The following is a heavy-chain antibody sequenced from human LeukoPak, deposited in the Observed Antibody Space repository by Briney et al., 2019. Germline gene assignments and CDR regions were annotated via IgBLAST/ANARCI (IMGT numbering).Heavy chain of an antibody. J-gene: IGHJ4*02. CDR2: INSDGSTT. V-gene: IGHV3-74*01. Sequence: PGGSLRLSCAASGFTFDDYAMHWVRQAPGKGLVWVSRINSDGSTTNYADSVKGRFTISRDNAKNTLYLQMNSLRADDTAVYYCARSRWLDAFDYWGQGTLVTVSS. CDR1: GFTFDDYA. D-gene: IGHD6-19*01. CDR3: ARSRWLDAFDY.